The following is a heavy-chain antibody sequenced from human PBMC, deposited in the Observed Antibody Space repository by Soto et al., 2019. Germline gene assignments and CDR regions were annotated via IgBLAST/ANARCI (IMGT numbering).Heavy chain of an antibody. V-gene: IGHV4-39*01. Sequence: PSETLSLTCTVSGGSISSSSYYWGWIRQPPGEGLEWIGSIFYSGSTQYNPSLKSRVNISVDTSKNQFSLKLSSVTAADTAVYYCARLGYDSSAYYDDIDYWGQGALVTVSS. D-gene: IGHD3-22*01. CDR3: ARLGYDSSAYYDDIDY. J-gene: IGHJ4*02. CDR1: GGSISSSSYY. CDR2: IFYSGST.